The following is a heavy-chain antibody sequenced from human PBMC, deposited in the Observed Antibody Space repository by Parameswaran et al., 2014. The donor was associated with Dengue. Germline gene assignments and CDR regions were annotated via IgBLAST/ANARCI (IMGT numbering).Heavy chain of an antibody. Sequence: RWIRQPPGKGLEWIGYIYYSGSTNYNPSLKSRVTISVDTSKNQFSLKLSSVTAADTAVYYCARLPQGDCGGDCYYDAFDIWGQGTVVTVSS. CDR2: IYYSGST. CDR3: ARLPQGDCGGDCYYDAFDI. D-gene: IGHD2-21*01. J-gene: IGHJ3*02. V-gene: IGHV4-59*08.